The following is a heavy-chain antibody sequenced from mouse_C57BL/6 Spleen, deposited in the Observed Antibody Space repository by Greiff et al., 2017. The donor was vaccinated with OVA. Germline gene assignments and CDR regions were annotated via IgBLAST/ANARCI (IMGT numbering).Heavy chain of an antibody. CDR3: ARSDYGSSYAMDY. CDR2: IDPSDSYT. CDR1: GYTFTSYW. J-gene: IGHJ4*01. D-gene: IGHD1-1*01. V-gene: IGHV1-50*01. Sequence: VQLQQPGAELVKPGASVKLSCKASGYTFTSYWMQWVKQRPGQGLEWIGEIDPSDSYTNYNQKFKGKATLTVDTSSSTAYMQLSSLTSEDSAVYYCARSDYGSSYAMDYWGQGTSVTVSS.